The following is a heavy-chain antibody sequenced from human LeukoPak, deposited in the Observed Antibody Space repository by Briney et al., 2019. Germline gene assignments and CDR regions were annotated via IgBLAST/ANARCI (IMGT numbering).Heavy chain of an antibody. CDR1: GYTFTSYG. D-gene: IGHD3-3*01. Sequence: ASVKVSCKASGYTFTSYGISWVRQAPGQGLERMGWISAYNGNTNYAQKLRGRVTMTTDTSTSTAYMELRSLRSDDTAVYYCARDQNLTIFHLMDIWGQGTMVTVSS. J-gene: IGHJ3*02. V-gene: IGHV1-18*01. CDR3: ARDQNLTIFHLMDI. CDR2: ISAYNGNT.